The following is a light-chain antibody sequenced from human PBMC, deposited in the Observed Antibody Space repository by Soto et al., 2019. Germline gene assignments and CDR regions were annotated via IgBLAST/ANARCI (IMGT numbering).Light chain of an antibody. CDR2: DAS. CDR1: QDISHY. Sequence: IHVTQAPSSLSASVGDRVVMTCQASQDISHYLNWYQKTPGKAPKLLIYDASNLEPGVPSRFSGRGSGEDFTFSISSLQPEDIATYYCQQYDDIPPTLGKGTRLEIK. V-gene: IGKV1-33*01. J-gene: IGKJ5*01. CDR3: QQYDDIPPT.